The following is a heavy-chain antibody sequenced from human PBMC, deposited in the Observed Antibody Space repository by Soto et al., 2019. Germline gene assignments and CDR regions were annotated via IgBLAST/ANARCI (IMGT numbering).Heavy chain of an antibody. CDR3: AEDRELWYFDL. V-gene: IGHV3-23*01. CDR1: GFTFSSYA. D-gene: IGHD1-1*01. CDR2: ISGSGCST. J-gene: IGHJ2*01. Sequence: GGSLRLSCAASGFTFSSYAMSWVRQAPGKGLEWVSAISGSGCSTYYADSVKGRFTISRDNSKNTLYLQMNSLRAEDTAVYYCAEDRELWYFDLWGRGTLVTVSS.